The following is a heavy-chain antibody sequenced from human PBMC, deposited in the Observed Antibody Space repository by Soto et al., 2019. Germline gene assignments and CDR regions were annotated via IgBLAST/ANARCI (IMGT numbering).Heavy chain of an antibody. Sequence: ASVKVSCKASGYRFTNHGISWVRQAPGQGLEWMGWISGNDGKTKYARKFQGRVTMTTDTSTSTAYMEMNSLKHDDTAVYYCARDFYPLAYYFDYWGQGTLVTVSS. CDR3: ARDFYPLAYYFDY. CDR2: ISGNDGKT. V-gene: IGHV1-18*01. CDR1: GYRFTNHG. J-gene: IGHJ4*02.